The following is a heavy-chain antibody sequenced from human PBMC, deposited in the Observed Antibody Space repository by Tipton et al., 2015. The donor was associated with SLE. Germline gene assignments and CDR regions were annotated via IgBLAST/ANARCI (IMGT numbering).Heavy chain of an antibody. CDR3: ARDRGYCSGGSCLDAFDI. J-gene: IGHJ3*02. V-gene: IGHV3-7*05. CDR2: IKQDGSEK. Sequence: GSLRLSCAASGFTFSSYWMSWVRQAPGKGLGWVANIKQDGSEKYYVDSVKGRFTISRDNAKNSLYLQMNSLRAEDTAVYYCARDRGYCSGGSCLDAFDIWGQGTMVTVSS. CDR1: GFTFSSYW. D-gene: IGHD2-15*01.